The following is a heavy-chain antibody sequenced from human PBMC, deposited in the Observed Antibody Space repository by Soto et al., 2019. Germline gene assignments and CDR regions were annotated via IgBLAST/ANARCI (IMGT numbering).Heavy chain of an antibody. J-gene: IGHJ1*01. CDR1: GYTFTSYG. Sequence: VRLVQSGAAVKKPGATVKVSCKASGYTFTSYGISWVRQAPGQGLEWMGWISAYNGNTNYAQKHQGQVTMTTDTSASTAYMELGSLRSDDTAVYYCSIGKGARLTGWGQGTLVTVSS. CDR2: ISAYNGNT. CDR3: SIGKGARLTG. D-gene: IGHD3-16*01. V-gene: IGHV1-18*01.